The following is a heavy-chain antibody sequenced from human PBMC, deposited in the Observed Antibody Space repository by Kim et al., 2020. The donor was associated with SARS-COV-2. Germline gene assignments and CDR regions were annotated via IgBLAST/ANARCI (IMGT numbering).Heavy chain of an antibody. V-gene: IGHV3-23*03. CDR3: AKDHFRSADDS. CDR2: IYSDSTAT. D-gene: IGHD3-3*02. J-gene: IGHJ4*02. CDR1: GFTFSNYA. Sequence: GGSLRLSCAASGFTFSNYAMSWVRQAPGKGLEWVSVIYSDSTATFYTDSVKRRSIVSRHNSKHTLYLQMNGLRAEVTATYYCAKDHFRSADDSLGQGTLVTLPS.